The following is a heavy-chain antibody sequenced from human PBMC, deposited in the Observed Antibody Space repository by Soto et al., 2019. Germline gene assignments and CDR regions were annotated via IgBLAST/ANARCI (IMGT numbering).Heavy chain of an antibody. CDR2: IIPIFGTA. J-gene: IGHJ4*02. D-gene: IGHD5-18*01. V-gene: IGHV1-69*13. Sequence: RASVKVSCKASGGTFSSYAISWVRQAPGQGLEWMGGIIPIFGTANYAQKFQGRVTITADESTSTAYMELSSLRSEDTAVYNCALRGYSYGESRFDYWGQGTLVTVSS. CDR1: GGTFSSYA. CDR3: ALRGYSYGESRFDY.